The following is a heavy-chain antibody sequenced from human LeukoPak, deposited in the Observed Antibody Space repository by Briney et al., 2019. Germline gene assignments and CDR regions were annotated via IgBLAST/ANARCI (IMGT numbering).Heavy chain of an antibody. CDR3: ARGASRGVTMIEGS. D-gene: IGHD3-22*01. CDR2: ISGSGGST. Sequence: GGSLRLSCAASGFTFSSYAMSWVRQAPGKGLEWVSAISGSGGSTYYADSVKGRFTISRDNSKNTLYLQMNSLRAEDTAVYYCARGASRGVTMIEGSWGQGTLVTVSS. CDR1: GFTFSSYA. J-gene: IGHJ4*02. V-gene: IGHV3-23*01.